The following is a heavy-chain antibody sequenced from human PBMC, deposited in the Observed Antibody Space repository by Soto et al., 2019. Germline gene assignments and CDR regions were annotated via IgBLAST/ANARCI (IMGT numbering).Heavy chain of an antibody. CDR2: IDPTDSFT. Sequence: PGESLKISCKASGYKFTTFWLNWVRQTPGKGLEWLGRIDPTDSFTNYSPPFEGHVTISVDRSISTAYLQWNSLRASDTAIYYCARPASGGSRDAFDVWGQGTTVTVSS. V-gene: IGHV5-10-1*01. CDR3: ARPASGGSRDAFDV. J-gene: IGHJ3*01. D-gene: IGHD2-15*01. CDR1: GYKFTTFW.